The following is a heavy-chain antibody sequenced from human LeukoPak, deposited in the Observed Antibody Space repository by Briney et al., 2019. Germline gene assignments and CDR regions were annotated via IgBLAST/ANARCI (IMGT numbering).Heavy chain of an antibody. CDR1: GYSRNIYF. V-gene: IGHV5-51*01. Sequence: PGESLKTSWKGSGYSRNIYFIGWGRQMPGKGLEWMGIIYPGDSDTRYSPSFQGQVTISADKSISTAYLQCSSLKASDTAMYYCARQGAYAYGAGSRVDDWGQGTLVTVSS. J-gene: IGHJ4*02. D-gene: IGHD3-10*01. CDR2: IYPGDSDT. CDR3: ARQGAYAYGAGSRVDD.